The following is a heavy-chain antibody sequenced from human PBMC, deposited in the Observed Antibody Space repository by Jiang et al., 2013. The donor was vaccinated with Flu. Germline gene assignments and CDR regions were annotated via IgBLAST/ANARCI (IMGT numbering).Heavy chain of an antibody. V-gene: IGHV4-34*01. Sequence: SLTCAVYGGSFSGYYWSWIRQPPGKGLEWIGEINHSGSTNYNPSLKSRVTISVDTSKNQFSLKLSSVTAADTAVYYCARGGFEIGIDYWGQGTLVTVSS. CDR3: ARGGFEIGIDY. D-gene: IGHD2-15*01. CDR2: INHSGST. J-gene: IGHJ4*02. CDR1: GGSFSGYY.